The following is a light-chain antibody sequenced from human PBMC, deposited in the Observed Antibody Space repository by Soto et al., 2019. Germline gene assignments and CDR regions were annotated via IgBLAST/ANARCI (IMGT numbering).Light chain of an antibody. V-gene: IGKV1-6*01. CDR2: AAS. J-gene: IGKJ2*01. CDR1: QGIGND. CDR3: LQDYNYPRT. Sequence: ALPMTQSPSSLSASVGDRVTITCRASQGIGNDLGWYQQKPGKAPKLLIYAASSLQSGVPSRFSGSGSGTDFTLTISSLQPEDFATYYCLQDYNYPRTFGQGTKLEIK.